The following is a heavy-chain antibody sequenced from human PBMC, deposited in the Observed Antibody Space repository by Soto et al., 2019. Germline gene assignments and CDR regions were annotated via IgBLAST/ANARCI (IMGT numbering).Heavy chain of an antibody. CDR1: GDTFTSYR. Sequence: QVQLVQSGAEVKKPGASVKVSCKASGDTFTSYRISWVRQAPGQGLEWIGWISAYNGNTNYAQKLQGRVTMTTDTSTSTAYMELRSLRSDDTAVYYCARGEPAATQGDYYYGMDVWGQGTTVTVSS. J-gene: IGHJ6*02. D-gene: IGHD2-2*01. V-gene: IGHV1-18*01. CDR2: ISAYNGNT. CDR3: ARGEPAATQGDYYYGMDV.